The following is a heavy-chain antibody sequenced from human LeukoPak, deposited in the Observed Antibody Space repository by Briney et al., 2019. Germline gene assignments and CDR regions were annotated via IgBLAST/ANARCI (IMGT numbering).Heavy chain of an antibody. CDR1: GGSISSGSYY. CDR2: IYTSGST. D-gene: IGHD2-21*02. V-gene: IGHV4-61*02. CDR3: ARDSGGYCGGDCYDY. Sequence: SETLSLTCTVSGGSISSGSYYWSWIRQPAGKGLEWIGRIYTSGSTNYNPSLKSRVTMSVDTSKNQFSLKLSSVTAADTAVYYCARDSGGYCGGDCYDYRGQGTLVTVSS. J-gene: IGHJ4*02.